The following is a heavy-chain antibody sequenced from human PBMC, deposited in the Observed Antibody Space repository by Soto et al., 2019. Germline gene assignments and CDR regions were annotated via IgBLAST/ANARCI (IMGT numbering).Heavy chain of an antibody. CDR1: GFTFSSYG. V-gene: IGHV3-33*01. Sequence: GGSLRLSCAASGFTFSSYGMHWVRQAPGKGLEWVAVIWYDGSNKYYADSVKGRFTISRDNSKNTLYLQMNSLRAEDTAVYYCARDNPEGYFDYWGQGTLVTVSS. CDR3: ARDNPEGYFDY. CDR2: IWYDGSNK. J-gene: IGHJ4*02.